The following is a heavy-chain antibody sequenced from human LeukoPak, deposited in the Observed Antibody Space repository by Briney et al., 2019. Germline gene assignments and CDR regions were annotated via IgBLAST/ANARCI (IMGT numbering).Heavy chain of an antibody. J-gene: IGHJ2*01. CDR3: ARDLGRSGIGVVIYWYFDL. CDR1: GFPFSSYS. Sequence: GGSLRLSCAASGFPFSSYSIHWVRQAPGKGLEWVAVISYDGSIKYYADSVKGRFTISRDNSKYTLLLQLNSLKAENTAVYYCARDLGRSGIGVVIYWYFDLWGRGTLVTVSS. D-gene: IGHD3-22*01. V-gene: IGHV3-30-3*01. CDR2: ISYDGSIK.